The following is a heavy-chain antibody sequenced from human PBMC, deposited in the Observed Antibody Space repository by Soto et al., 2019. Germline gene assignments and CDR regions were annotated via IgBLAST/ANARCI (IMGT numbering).Heavy chain of an antibody. CDR3: ARHEGFGEYYGMDV. V-gene: IGHV1-69*13. CDR1: GGTFSSYA. CDR2: IIPIFGTA. D-gene: IGHD3-10*01. J-gene: IGHJ6*02. Sequence: ASVKVSCKASGGTFSSYAISWVRQAPGQGLEWMGGIIPIFGTANYAQKFQGRVTITADESTSTAYMELSSLRSEDTAVYYCARHEGFGEYYGMDVWGQGTTVTVSS.